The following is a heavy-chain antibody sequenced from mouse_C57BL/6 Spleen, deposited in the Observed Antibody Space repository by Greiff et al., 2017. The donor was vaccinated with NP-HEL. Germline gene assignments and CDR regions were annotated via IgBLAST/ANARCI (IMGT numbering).Heavy chain of an antibody. J-gene: IGHJ3*01. D-gene: IGHD2-4*01. V-gene: IGHV3-6*01. CDR2: ISYDGSN. Sequence: EPGPGLVKPSQSLSLTCSVTGYSITSGYYWNWIRQFPGNKLEWMGYISYDGSNNYNPSLKNRISITRDTSKNQSFLKLNSVTTEDTATYYCAREEDYAYWGQGTLVTVSA. CDR3: AREEDYAY. CDR1: GYSITSGYY.